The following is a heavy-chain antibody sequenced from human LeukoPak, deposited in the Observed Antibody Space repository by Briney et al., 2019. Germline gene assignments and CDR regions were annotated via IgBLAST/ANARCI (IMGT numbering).Heavy chain of an antibody. CDR3: ARILSSGWQGDFDY. CDR2: IYYSGST. Sequence: SETLSLTCTVSGDSISSSSYYWGWIRQPPGRGLEWIGSIYYSGSTYYNPSLKSRVTISVDTSKNQFSLKLSSVTAADTAVYYCARILSSGWQGDFDYWGQGTLVTVSS. V-gene: IGHV4-39*01. CDR1: GDSISSSSYY. J-gene: IGHJ4*02. D-gene: IGHD6-19*01.